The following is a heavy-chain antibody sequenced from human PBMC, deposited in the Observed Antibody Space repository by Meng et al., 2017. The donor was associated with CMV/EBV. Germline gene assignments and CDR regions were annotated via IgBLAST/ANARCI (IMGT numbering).Heavy chain of an antibody. CDR1: GGTFSSYT. V-gene: IGHV1-69*02. J-gene: IGHJ3*02. CDR3: ATEGGSGYGGLDI. Sequence: SVKVSCKASGGTFSSYTISWVRPAPGQGLEWMGRIIPILGIANYAQKFQGRVTITADKSTSTAYMELSSLRSEDTAVYYCATEGGSGYGGLDIWGQGTMVTVSS. D-gene: IGHD6-25*01. CDR2: IIPILGIA.